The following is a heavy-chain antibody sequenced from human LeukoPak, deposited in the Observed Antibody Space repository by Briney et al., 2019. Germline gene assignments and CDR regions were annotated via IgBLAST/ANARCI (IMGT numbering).Heavy chain of an antibody. Sequence: GASVKVSCKASGYTFTGYYMHWVRQAPGQGLEWMGIINPSGGSTSYAQKFQGRVTMTRDTSTSTVYMELSSLRSEDTAVYYCARETPDSSSYHNFDYWGQGTLVTVSS. CDR3: ARETPDSSSYHNFDY. J-gene: IGHJ4*02. CDR2: INPSGGST. CDR1: GYTFTGYY. D-gene: IGHD6-6*01. V-gene: IGHV1-46*01.